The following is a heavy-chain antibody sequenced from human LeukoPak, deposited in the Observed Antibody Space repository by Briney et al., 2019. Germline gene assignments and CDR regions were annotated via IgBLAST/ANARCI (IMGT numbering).Heavy chain of an antibody. CDR1: GGSISTYY. D-gene: IGHD1-14*01. J-gene: IGHJ4*02. CDR2: IYYTGNA. Sequence: SETLSLTCTVSGGSISTYYWSWLRQSPGKGLEWIGYIYYTGNANYNPSLKSRVTISVDTSKNQFSLKLRSVTAADAAVYYCARGGPGGNSWRYYLDSSGQGTLVTVSS. V-gene: IGHV4-59*01. CDR3: ARGGPGGNSWRYYLDS.